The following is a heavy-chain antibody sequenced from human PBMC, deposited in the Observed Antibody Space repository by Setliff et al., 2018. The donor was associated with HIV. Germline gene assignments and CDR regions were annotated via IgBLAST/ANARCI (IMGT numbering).Heavy chain of an antibody. J-gene: IGHJ6*03. CDR1: AGSISSDNW. V-gene: IGHV4-4*02. D-gene: IGHD3-10*01. CDR2: IYHSGST. CDR3: ARKVKVTLARGVHYRYYYCMDV. Sequence: SETLSLTCTVSAGSISSDNWWTGVRQSPGKGLEWVGVIYHSGSTNYNTSLKGRVAMSVDKSKNQFSLQLNSVTAADTAVYYCARKVKVTLARGVHYRYYYCMDVWGKGTTVTVSS.